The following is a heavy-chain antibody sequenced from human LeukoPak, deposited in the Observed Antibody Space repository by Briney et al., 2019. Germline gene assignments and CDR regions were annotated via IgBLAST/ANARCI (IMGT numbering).Heavy chain of an antibody. CDR3: ARDFQDDFWSGYYNLNNWFDP. D-gene: IGHD3-3*01. V-gene: IGHV3-21*01. CDR2: ISSSSSYI. CDR1: GFTFSSYS. J-gene: IGHJ5*02. Sequence: GGSLRLSCAASGFTFSSYSMNWVRQAPGKGLEWVSSISSSSSYIYYADSVKGRFTISRDKAKNSLYLQMNSLRAEDTAVYYCARDFQDDFWSGYYNLNNWFDPWGQGTLVTVSS.